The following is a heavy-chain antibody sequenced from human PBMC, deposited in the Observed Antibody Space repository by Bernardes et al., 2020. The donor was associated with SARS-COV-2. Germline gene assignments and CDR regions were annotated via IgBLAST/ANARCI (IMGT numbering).Heavy chain of an antibody. J-gene: IGHJ6*02. CDR1: GFTFSKNA. CDR2: ISAIGGST. V-gene: IGHV3-23*01. CDR3: AKNAKYSSSSMDV. Sequence: GGSLRLSCVASGFTFSKNAMTWVRQVPGKGLEWVSAISAIGGSTYYADSVKGRFTISRDNSKNTLYLQMKSLRAEDTAVYYCAKNAKYSSSSMDVWGQGTTVTVSS. D-gene: IGHD6-6*01.